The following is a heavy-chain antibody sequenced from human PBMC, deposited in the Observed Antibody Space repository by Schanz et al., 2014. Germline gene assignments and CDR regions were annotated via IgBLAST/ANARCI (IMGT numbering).Heavy chain of an antibody. D-gene: IGHD6-19*01. CDR3: AKDVRPVANTVHFYYMDV. Sequence: QVQLVESGGGVVQPGRSLRLSCAASGFTFRSYGMHWVRQAPGKGLEWVSAINGNGGITYYADPVKGRFTISRDNANNSLFLRMNSLRAEDTAVYYCAKDVRPVANTVHFYYMDVWGQGTTVTVSS. CDR1: GFTFRSYG. V-gene: IGHV3-NL1*01. J-gene: IGHJ6*02. CDR2: INGNGGIT.